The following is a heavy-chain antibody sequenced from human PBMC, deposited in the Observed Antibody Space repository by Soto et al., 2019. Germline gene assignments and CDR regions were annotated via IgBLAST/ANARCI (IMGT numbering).Heavy chain of an antibody. J-gene: IGHJ6*03. V-gene: IGHV3-74*02. D-gene: IGHD2-15*01. CDR2: INSDGSVS. CDR3: ARGECVGGTCNSLAGSFYYYMDV. CDR1: GFTFSNYW. Sequence: EVQLVESGGGLVQPGGSLRLSCAASGFTFSNYWMYWVRQAPGKGLEWVSRINSDGSVSSHADSVKGRLTISRDNVKNSLYLQMDRLRAQDTALDYCARGECVGGTCNSLAGSFYYYMDVWCKGTTVTVFS.